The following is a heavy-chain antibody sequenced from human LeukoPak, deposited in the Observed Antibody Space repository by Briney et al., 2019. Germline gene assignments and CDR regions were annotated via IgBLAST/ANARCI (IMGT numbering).Heavy chain of an antibody. CDR3: ARDPAADEVGLDY. V-gene: IGHV1-2*02. CDR1: GYIFTGYF. J-gene: IGHJ4*02. D-gene: IGHD6-13*01. CDR2: INPISGGT. Sequence: ASVKVSCKASGYIFTGYFMHWVRQAPGQGLEGMGWINPISGGTNYAQKFQDRVTMTRDTSISTAYMELSSLRSDDTAVYYCARDPAADEVGLDYWGQGTLVTVSS.